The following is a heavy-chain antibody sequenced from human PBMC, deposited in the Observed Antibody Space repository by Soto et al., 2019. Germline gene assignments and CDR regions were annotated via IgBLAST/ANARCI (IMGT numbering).Heavy chain of an antibody. CDR2: ISSSGSTI. J-gene: IGHJ6*02. Sequence: LRLSCAASGFTFSDYYMSWIRQAPGKGLEWVSYISSSGSTIYYADSVKGRFTISRDNAKNSLYLQMNSLRAEDTAVYYCARVGSTPKDYYYGMDVWGQGTTVTVSS. CDR1: GFTFSDYY. CDR3: ARVGSTPKDYYYGMDV. V-gene: IGHV3-11*01.